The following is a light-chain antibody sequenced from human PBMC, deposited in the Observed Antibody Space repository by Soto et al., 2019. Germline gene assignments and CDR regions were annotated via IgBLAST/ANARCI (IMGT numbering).Light chain of an antibody. CDR2: VAS. J-gene: IGKJ1*01. Sequence: EIVLTQSPGTLSVSPGERATLSCRASQSLGSSYLAWYQQRPGQAPRLLIYVASSRATGVPDRFSGSGSGTDFTLTISRLEPEDFAVYYCQQYDSSPWTFGQGTKVDNK. CDR1: QSLGSSY. CDR3: QQYDSSPWT. V-gene: IGKV3-20*01.